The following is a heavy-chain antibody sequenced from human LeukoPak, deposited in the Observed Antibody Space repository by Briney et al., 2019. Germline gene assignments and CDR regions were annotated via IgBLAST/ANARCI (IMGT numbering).Heavy chain of an antibody. CDR3: ARVGYCSSTSCPAPHALDI. D-gene: IGHD2-2*01. CDR2: IYYSGST. Sequence: SSETLSLTCTVSGGSISSYYWSWIRQPPGKGLEWIGYIYYSGSTNYNPSLKSRVTISVDTSKNQFSLKLSSVTAADTAVYYCARVGYCSSTSCPAPHALDIWGQGTMVTVSS. J-gene: IGHJ3*02. CDR1: GGSISSYY. V-gene: IGHV4-59*01.